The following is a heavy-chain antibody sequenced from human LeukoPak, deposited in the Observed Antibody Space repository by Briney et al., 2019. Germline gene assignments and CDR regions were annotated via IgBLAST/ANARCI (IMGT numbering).Heavy chain of an antibody. V-gene: IGHV3-21*01. J-gene: IGHJ1*01. Sequence: GGSLRLSCAASGFTFSSYSMNRVRQAPGKGLEWVSSISSSSSYIYYADSVKGRFTISRDNAKNSLYLQMNSLRAEDTAVYYCARGYSSGWEYFQHWGQGTLVTVSS. CDR2: ISSSSSYI. D-gene: IGHD6-19*01. CDR1: GFTFSSYS. CDR3: ARGYSSGWEYFQH.